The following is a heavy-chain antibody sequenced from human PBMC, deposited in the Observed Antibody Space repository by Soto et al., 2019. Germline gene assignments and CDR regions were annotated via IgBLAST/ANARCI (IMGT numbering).Heavy chain of an antibody. CDR1: GFTFSNAW. CDR2: IKSKTDGGTT. CDR3: TTDSYSTIIIVRFDY. J-gene: IGHJ4*01. Sequence: SGGSLRLSCAASGFTFSNAWINWVRQAPGQGLEWVGRIKSKTDGGTTDFAEPVKGRFAISRDDSNNMVYLQMSSLKIEDTAVYYCTTDSYSTIIIVRFDYWGHGTLVTVSS. D-gene: IGHD3-22*01. V-gene: IGHV3-15*07.